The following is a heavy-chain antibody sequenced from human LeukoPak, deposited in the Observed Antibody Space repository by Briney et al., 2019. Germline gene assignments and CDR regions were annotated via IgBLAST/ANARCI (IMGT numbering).Heavy chain of an antibody. D-gene: IGHD6-19*01. V-gene: IGHV3-74*01. CDR3: ARAISGWSSPFDY. CDR1: GFTFSSYW. Sequence: GGSLRLSCAASGFTFSSYWMHWVRQAPGKGLVWVSRINPDGSGTSHADSVKGRFTISRDNAKNTLYLQMNSLRVEDTAVYYCARAISGWSSPFDYWGQGTLVTVSS. J-gene: IGHJ4*02. CDR2: INPDGSGT.